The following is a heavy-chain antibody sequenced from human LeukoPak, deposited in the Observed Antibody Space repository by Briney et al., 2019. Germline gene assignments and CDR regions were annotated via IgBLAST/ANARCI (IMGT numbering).Heavy chain of an antibody. J-gene: IGHJ4*02. V-gene: IGHV3-66*02. CDR2: IYSGGST. Sequence: PGGSLRLSCAASGFTVSSNYMSWVRQAPGKGLEWVSVIYSGGSTYYADSVKGRFTISRDNSRNTLYLQMNRLRAEDTAVYYCATGTYGDYLDSWGQGTLVTVSS. CDR1: GFTVSSNY. D-gene: IGHD4-17*01. CDR3: ATGTYGDYLDS.